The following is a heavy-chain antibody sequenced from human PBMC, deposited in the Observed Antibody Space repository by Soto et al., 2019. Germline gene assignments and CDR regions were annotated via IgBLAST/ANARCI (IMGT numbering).Heavy chain of an antibody. D-gene: IGHD5-12*01. CDR1: GDSVTNNNW. V-gene: IGHV4-4*02. Sequence: QVQLQESGPGLVKPSGTLSLTCAVSGDSVTNNNWWNWVRQPPGKGLEWIGEIHHSGSTNYNPSLKSRVTISLDKSRNRFSLSLTSVTAADTAVYYCARESYSATEGRDGYNLLYWGQGSRITVSS. CDR2: IHHSGST. CDR3: ARESYSATEGRDGYNLLY. J-gene: IGHJ4*02.